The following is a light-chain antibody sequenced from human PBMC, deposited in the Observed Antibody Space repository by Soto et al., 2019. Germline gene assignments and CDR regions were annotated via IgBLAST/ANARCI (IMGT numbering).Light chain of an antibody. J-gene: IGLJ1*01. CDR2: EGS. Sequence: QSALTQPASVSGSARQSITISCTGTSSDVGSYNLVSWYQQHPGKAPKLMIYEGSKRPSGVSNRFSGSKSGNTASLTISGLQAEDEADYYCCSYAGSSTYVFGTGTKLTVL. CDR1: SSDVGSYNL. CDR3: CSYAGSSTYV. V-gene: IGLV2-23*01.